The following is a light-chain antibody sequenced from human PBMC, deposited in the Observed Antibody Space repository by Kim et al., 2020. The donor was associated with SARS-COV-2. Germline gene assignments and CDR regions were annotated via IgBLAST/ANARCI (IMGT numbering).Light chain of an antibody. CDR3: AAWDDSLNGFVA. CDR1: SSNIGTNT. V-gene: IGLV1-44*01. CDR2: TNN. Sequence: QSVLTQPPSASGTPGQRVTISCAGSSSNIGTNTVNWYQLVPGTAPRLLIHTNNQRPSGVPDRFSGSKADTSASLAISGLQSEDEADYFCAAWDDSLNGFVAFGGGTQLTVL. J-gene: IGLJ2*01.